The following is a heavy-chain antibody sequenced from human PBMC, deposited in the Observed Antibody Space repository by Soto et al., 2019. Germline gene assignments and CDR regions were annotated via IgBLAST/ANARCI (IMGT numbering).Heavy chain of an antibody. CDR2: TYYRSKWYN. Sequence: PSQTDSRTCDICGGRVSSNSAAWNWKKKSPSRGLEWLGRTYYRSKWYNDYAVSVKSRITINPDTSKSQFSLQLNSVTPEDTAVYYCARESGYCSGGSCYAGAFDIWGQGTMVTVSS. CDR3: ARESGYCSGGSCYAGAFDI. V-gene: IGHV6-1*01. D-gene: IGHD2-15*01. CDR1: GGRVSSNSAA. J-gene: IGHJ3*02.